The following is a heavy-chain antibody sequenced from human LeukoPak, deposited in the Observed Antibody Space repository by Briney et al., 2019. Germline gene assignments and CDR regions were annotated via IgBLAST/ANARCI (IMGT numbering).Heavy chain of an antibody. D-gene: IGHD2-2*01. J-gene: IGHJ6*03. V-gene: IGHV1-69*05. CDR3: ASQYCSSTSCSRAKEYYYYMDV. CDR2: IIPIFGTA. Sequence: SVKVSCKASGGTFSSYAISWVRQAPGQGLEWMGRIIPIFGTANYAQKFQGRVTITTDESTSTAYMELSSLRSDDTAVYYCASQYCSSTSCSRAKEYYYYMDVWGKGTTVTVSS. CDR1: GGTFSSYA.